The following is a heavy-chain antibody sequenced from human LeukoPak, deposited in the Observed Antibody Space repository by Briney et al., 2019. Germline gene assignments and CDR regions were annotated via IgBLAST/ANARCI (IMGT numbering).Heavy chain of an antibody. CDR3: ARVGLRSGSYSVRDDAFDI. CDR1: GGSFSSYY. CDR2: IYTSGST. J-gene: IGHJ3*02. V-gene: IGHV4-4*07. Sequence: ASETLSLTCTVSGGSFSSYYWSWIRQPAGKGLEWIGRIYTSGSTNYNPSLKSRVTMSVDTSKNQFSLKLSSVTAADTAVYYCARVGLRSGSYSVRDDAFDIWGQGTMVTVSS. D-gene: IGHD3-10*01.